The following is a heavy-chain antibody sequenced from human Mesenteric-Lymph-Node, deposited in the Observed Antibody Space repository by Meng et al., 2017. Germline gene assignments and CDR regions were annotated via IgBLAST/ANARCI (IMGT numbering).Heavy chain of an antibody. V-gene: IGHV7-4-1*02. CDR2: INTDTGNP. Sequence: QVQRVKSGSELKKPGASVKVSCKASGYTFNNIGMNWVRQAPGQGPEWMGWINTDTGNPTYAQGFTGRFVFSLDTSVSTAYLQISGLKAEDTAVYYCARVAVAGLRYFQHWGQGTLVTVSS. CDR1: GYTFNNIG. CDR3: ARVAVAGLRYFQH. D-gene: IGHD6-19*01. J-gene: IGHJ1*01.